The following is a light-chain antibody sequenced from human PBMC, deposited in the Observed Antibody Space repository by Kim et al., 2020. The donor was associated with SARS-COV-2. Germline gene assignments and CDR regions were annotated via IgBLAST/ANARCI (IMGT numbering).Light chain of an antibody. CDR3: QTWGTGIEV. J-gene: IGLJ3*02. CDR1: SEQRSYA. V-gene: IGLV4-69*01. Sequence: SGRVTSNLNSEQRSYAIGWQQQKPEKGRRYVMKVNGDGSKRKGDGIPDRFSGSSSGAERYLIISSLQSEDEADYYCQTWGTGIEVFGGGTQLTVL. CDR2: VNGDGSK.